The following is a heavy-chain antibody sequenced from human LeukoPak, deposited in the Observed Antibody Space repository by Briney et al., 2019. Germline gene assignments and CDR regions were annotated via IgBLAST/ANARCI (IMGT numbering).Heavy chain of an antibody. J-gene: IGHJ3*02. CDR2: ISGSGGST. D-gene: IGHD2-2*01. CDR1: GFTFSSYA. V-gene: IGHV3-23*01. Sequence: GGSLRLSCAASGFTFSSYAMSWVRQAPGKGLEWVSAISGSGGSTYYADSVKGRFTISRDNSKNTLYLQMNSLRAEDTAVYYCAKPILDIVVVPAAMPDIWGQGTMVTVSS. CDR3: AKPILDIVVVPAAMPDI.